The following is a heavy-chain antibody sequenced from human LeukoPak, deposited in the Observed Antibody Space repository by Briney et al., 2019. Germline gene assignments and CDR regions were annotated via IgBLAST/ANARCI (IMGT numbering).Heavy chain of an antibody. D-gene: IGHD6-19*01. V-gene: IGHV1-69*05. J-gene: IGHJ4*02. Sequence: SVKVSCKASGGTFSSYAISWVRQAPGQGLEWMGRIIPIFGTANYAQKFQGRVTITTDESTSTAYMELSSLRSEDSAVYYCARDLYSSGWYYEEKPFDYWGQGTLVTVSS. CDR3: ARDLYSSGWYYEEKPFDY. CDR2: IIPIFGTA. CDR1: GGTFSSYA.